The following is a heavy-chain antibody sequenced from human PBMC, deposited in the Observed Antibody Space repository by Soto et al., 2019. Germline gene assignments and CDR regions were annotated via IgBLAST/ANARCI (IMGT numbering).Heavy chain of an antibody. V-gene: IGHV3-21*01. CDR2: ISSSSSYI. CDR3: ARDPIMITFGVDY. Sequence: EVQLVESGGGLVKPGGSLRLSCAASGFTFSSYSMNWVRQAPGKGLEWVSSISSSSSYIYYADSVKGRFTISRDNAKNSLYLQMNSLRAEDTAVYYCARDPIMITFGVDYWGQGTLVTVSS. J-gene: IGHJ4*02. D-gene: IGHD3-16*01. CDR1: GFTFSSYS.